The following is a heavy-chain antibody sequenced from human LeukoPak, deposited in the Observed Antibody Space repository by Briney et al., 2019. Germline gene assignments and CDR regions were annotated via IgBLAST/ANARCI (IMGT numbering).Heavy chain of an antibody. J-gene: IGHJ4*02. CDR2: ISGSNGNT. D-gene: IGHD5-12*01. V-gene: IGHV1-18*01. Sequence: ASVKVSCKASSYTFTRYGISWVRQAPGQGLEWMGWISGSNGNTNYAQKFLGRVTMTADTSTSTAYMELRSLTSDDTAVYYCARSGRGTYYYFDLWGQGILVTVSS. CDR1: SYTFTRYG. CDR3: ARSGRGTYYYFDL.